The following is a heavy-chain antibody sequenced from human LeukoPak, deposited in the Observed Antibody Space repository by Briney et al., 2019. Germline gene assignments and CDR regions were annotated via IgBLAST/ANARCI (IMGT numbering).Heavy chain of an antibody. D-gene: IGHD5-12*01. CDR3: ARGPGSGYDLGY. CDR1: GGTFSSYP. Sequence: SVKVSCKASGGTFSSYPISWVRQAPGQGLEWMGRIIPILGIANYAQKFQGRVTITADKYTSTAYMELSSLRSEDTAVYYCARGPGSGYDLGYWGQGTLVTVSS. CDR2: IIPILGIA. J-gene: IGHJ4*02. V-gene: IGHV1-69*04.